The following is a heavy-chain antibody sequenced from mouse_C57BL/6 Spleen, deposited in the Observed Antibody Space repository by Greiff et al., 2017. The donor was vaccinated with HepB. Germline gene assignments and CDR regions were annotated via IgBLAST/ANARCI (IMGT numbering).Heavy chain of an antibody. J-gene: IGHJ2*01. CDR2: ISYDGSN. CDR1: GYSLTSGYY. D-gene: IGHD4-1*01. Sequence: EVQRVESGPGLVTPSQSLSLTCSVTGYSLTSGYYWNWIRQFPGNKLEWMGYISYDGSNNYNPSLKNRIPITRDTSKNQFFLKLNSVTTEDTATYYCARGNWDDFDYWGQGTTLTVSS. CDR3: ARGNWDDFDY. V-gene: IGHV3-6*01.